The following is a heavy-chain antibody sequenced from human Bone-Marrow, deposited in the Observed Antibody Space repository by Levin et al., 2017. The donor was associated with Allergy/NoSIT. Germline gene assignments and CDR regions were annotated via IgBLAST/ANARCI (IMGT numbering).Heavy chain of an antibody. J-gene: IGHJ4*02. CDR1: GGSINNYY. V-gene: IGHV4-59*01. CDR2: IYYSGST. D-gene: IGHD3-3*01. Sequence: SCTVSGGSINNYYWSWIRQPPGKGLEWIGYIYYSGSTHYNPSLKSRVTISIDTSRTQLSLKLTSVSAADTSVYYCATSPIFGVVSNWGQGTLVTVSS. CDR3: ATSPIFGVVSN.